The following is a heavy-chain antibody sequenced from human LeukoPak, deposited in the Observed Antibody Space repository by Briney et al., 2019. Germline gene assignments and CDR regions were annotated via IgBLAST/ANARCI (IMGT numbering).Heavy chain of an antibody. Sequence: ASVKVSCKASGYTFTSYGISWVRQAPGQGPEWMGWISAYNGNTNYAQKLQGRVTMTTDTSTSTAYMELRSLRSGDTAVYYCARSPLLLWFGELLYPLSGAFDYWGQGTLVTVSS. V-gene: IGHV1-18*01. J-gene: IGHJ4*02. CDR3: ARSPLLLWFGELLYPLSGAFDY. CDR2: ISAYNGNT. CDR1: GYTFTSYG. D-gene: IGHD3-10*01.